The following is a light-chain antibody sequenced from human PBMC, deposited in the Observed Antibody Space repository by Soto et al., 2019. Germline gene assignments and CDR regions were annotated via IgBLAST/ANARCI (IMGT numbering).Light chain of an antibody. Sequence: QSALTQPTSASGSPGQSVTISCTGTSSDVGGYNYVSWYQQHPGKAPKLMIYEVIKRPSGVPDRFSGSKSGNTASLTVSGLQAEDEADYYCSSFAGSTNFAVFGTGTKVTVL. V-gene: IGLV2-8*01. J-gene: IGLJ1*01. CDR3: SSFAGSTNFAV. CDR1: SSDVGGYNY. CDR2: EVI.